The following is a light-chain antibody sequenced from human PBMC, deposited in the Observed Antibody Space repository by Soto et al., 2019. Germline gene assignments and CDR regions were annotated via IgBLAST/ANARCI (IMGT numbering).Light chain of an antibody. CDR2: DVS. CDR1: SSEVGSYNY. J-gene: IGLJ3*02. CDR3: SSYTSNNTWV. V-gene: IGLV2-14*01. Sequence: QSALTQPASVSGSPGQSITISCTGTSSEVGSYNYVSWYQQHPGKAPKLMIYDVSNRPSGISDRFSGSKSGNTASLTISGLQAEDEADYYCSSYTSNNTWVFGDGTKLTVL.